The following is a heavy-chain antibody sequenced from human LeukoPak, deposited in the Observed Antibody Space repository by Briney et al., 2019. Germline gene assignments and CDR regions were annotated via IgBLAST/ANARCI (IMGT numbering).Heavy chain of an antibody. CDR2: IYPGDSDT. V-gene: IGHV5-51*01. CDR1: GYSFTSYW. D-gene: IGHD3-16*02. Sequence: GESLKISCKGSGYSFTSYWIGWVRQMPGKGLEWMGIIYPGDSDTRYSPSFQGQVTISADKSVSTAYLQWSSLKASDTAMYYCARRLMITFGGVIVRGYYFDYWGQGTLVTVSS. J-gene: IGHJ4*02. CDR3: ARRLMITFGGVIVRGYYFDY.